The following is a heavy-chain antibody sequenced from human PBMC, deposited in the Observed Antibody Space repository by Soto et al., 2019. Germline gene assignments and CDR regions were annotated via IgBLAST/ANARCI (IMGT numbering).Heavy chain of an antibody. Sequence: ASVKVSCKPSGYTFTSYDINWVRQATGQGLEWMGWMNPNSGNTGYAQKFQGRVIMTRNTSISTAYMELSSLRSEDTAVYYCARGPIHYYDSSGYPRPTGYYYGMDVWGQGTTVTVSS. V-gene: IGHV1-8*01. CDR1: GYTFTSYD. D-gene: IGHD3-22*01. CDR3: ARGPIHYYDSSGYPRPTGYYYGMDV. CDR2: MNPNSGNT. J-gene: IGHJ6*02.